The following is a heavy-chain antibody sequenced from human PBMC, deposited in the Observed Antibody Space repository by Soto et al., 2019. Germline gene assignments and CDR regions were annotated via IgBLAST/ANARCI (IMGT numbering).Heavy chain of an antibody. V-gene: IGHV1-18*01. CDR3: AKDRPRLTQDFYDVY. Sequence: QVQLVQSGTEVKKPGASVKVSCKTSGYFFTDHGISWVRQAPGQGLEWMGWISAYTGNTDYAQKFQDRITMTTDAPTSTAYMELRSLTSDDTAVYYCAKDRPRLTQDFYDVYWGQGTLITVSS. J-gene: IGHJ4*02. CDR1: GYFFTDHG. D-gene: IGHD3-22*01. CDR2: ISAYTGNT.